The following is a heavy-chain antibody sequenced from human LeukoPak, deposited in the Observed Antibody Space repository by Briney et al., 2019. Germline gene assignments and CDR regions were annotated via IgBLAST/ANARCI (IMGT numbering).Heavy chain of an antibody. CDR3: GKGNTASRPGFVD. J-gene: IGHJ4*02. CDR2: ISGSGDSV. D-gene: IGHD5-18*01. V-gene: IGHV3-23*01. Sequence: QTGGSLRLSCAASGFTFTNYEMSWVRQAPGKGLEWLSSISGSGDSVFYADSVKGRFTISRDNSLNTLHLQMNSLRAEDTAFHYCGKGNTASRPGFVDWGQGTLVTVSS. CDR1: GFTFTNYE.